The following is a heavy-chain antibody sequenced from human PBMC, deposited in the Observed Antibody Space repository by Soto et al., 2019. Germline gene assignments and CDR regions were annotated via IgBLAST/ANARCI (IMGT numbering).Heavy chain of an antibody. CDR3: ARDFPQVEQWMGEYDH. J-gene: IGHJ1*01. CDR2: IKSKTDGGTT. Sequence: PGGSLRLSCAASGFTFSNAWMNWVRQAPGKGLEWVGRIKSKTDGGTTDYAAPVKGRFTISRDDSKNTLYLQMNSLKTEDTAVYYCARDFPQVEQWMGEYDHWGQGTLVIVSS. CDR1: GFTFSNAW. D-gene: IGHD6-19*01. V-gene: IGHV3-15*07.